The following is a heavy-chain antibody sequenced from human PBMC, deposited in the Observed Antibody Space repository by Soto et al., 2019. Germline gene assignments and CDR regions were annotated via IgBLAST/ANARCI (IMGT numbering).Heavy chain of an antibody. CDR2: ISSRSSYI. D-gene: IGHD1-26*01. Sequence: EVQLVESGGGLVKPGGSLRLSCAASGFTFSIYSMNWVRQAPGKGLEWVSSISSRSSYIYYADSVKGRFTISRDNAKNSLYMQINSLRAEDKAVYYCARGDVWDYSGMDVWGQRTTVTVSS. V-gene: IGHV3-21*01. J-gene: IGHJ6*02. CDR1: GFTFSIYS. CDR3: ARGDVWDYSGMDV.